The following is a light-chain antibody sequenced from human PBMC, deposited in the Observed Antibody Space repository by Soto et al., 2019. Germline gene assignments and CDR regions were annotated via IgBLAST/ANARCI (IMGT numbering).Light chain of an antibody. CDR3: QQFNTYPSSIT. Sequence: AVQLTQSPSSLSASVGDRVTITCRASQDISSALAWHQFKPGKPPRLLIYDASHLQSGVPSRFSGSGSGTDFTLTISSLQPEDFATYYCQQFNTYPSSITFGQGTRLEIK. CDR1: QDISSA. CDR2: DAS. J-gene: IGKJ5*01. V-gene: IGKV1-13*02.